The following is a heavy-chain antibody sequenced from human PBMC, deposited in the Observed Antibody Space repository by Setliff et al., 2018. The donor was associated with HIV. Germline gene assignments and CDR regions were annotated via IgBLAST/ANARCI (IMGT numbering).Heavy chain of an antibody. V-gene: IGHV4-34*01. CDR2: INHSGVT. J-gene: IGHJ4*02. Sequence: PSQTLSLTCAVYGPSFTGYYWNWIRQLPGKAFEWIGEINHSGVTYYNPSFKSRVNISLDLSKNQFSLRLTGLSGADTATYFCAANPMIRGRPFAFWGQPTLVTVSS. CDR3: AANPMIRGRPFAF. D-gene: IGHD3-10*01. CDR1: GPSFTGYY.